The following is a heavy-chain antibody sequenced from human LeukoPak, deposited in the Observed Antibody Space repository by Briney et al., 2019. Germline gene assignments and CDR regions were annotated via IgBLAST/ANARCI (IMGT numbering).Heavy chain of an antibody. CDR1: GSTFDDYA. D-gene: IGHD5-18*01. J-gene: IGHJ4*02. CDR3: AKDIGGYSFAADY. V-gene: IGHV3-43*02. Sequence: GGSLRLSCAASGSTFDDYAMHWVRQGPGKGLEWVSLISGDGGITYYADSVKGRFTIYRDNSKNSLYLQMNSLRTEDTALYYCAKDIGGYSFAADYWGQGTLVTVSS. CDR2: ISGDGGIT.